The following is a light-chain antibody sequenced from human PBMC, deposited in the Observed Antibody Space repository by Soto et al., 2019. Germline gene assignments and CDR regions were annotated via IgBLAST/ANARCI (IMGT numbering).Light chain of an antibody. V-gene: IGLV1-47*01. J-gene: IGLJ2*01. CDR3: AAWDDSLRALV. CDR2: RNN. CDR1: SSNIGSNY. Sequence: QSVRTQPPSTSGTPGQRVTISCSGSSSNIGSNYVYWYQQLPGTAPKLLIYRNNQRPSGVPDRFSGSKSGTSASLAISGLRSEDEADYFCAAWDDSLRALVFGGGTKVTVL.